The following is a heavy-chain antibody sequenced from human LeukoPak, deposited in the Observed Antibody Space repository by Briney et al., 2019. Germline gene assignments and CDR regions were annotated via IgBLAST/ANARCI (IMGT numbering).Heavy chain of an antibody. J-gene: IGHJ4*02. D-gene: IGHD5-24*01. V-gene: IGHV4-34*01. CDR3: ARGLRDGYNFRVTRNFDY. CDR1: GGSFSGYY. Sequence: SETLSLTCAVYGGSFSGYYWSWIRQPPGKGLEWIGEINHSGSTNYNPSLKSRVTISVDTSKNQFSLKLSSVTAADTAVYYCARGLRDGYNFRVTRNFDYWGQGTLVTVSS. CDR2: INHSGST.